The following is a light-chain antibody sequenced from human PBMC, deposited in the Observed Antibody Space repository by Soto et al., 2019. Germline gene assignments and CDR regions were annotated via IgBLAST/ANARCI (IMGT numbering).Light chain of an antibody. CDR2: GAS. Sequence: EVVMTQSPATLSVSPGERATLSCRASQSVSANLAWYQQKPGQAPRLLIYGASTRATGIPERFSGSGSGTEFTLTISSLEPEDFALYYCQQRNSWPPITFGQGTRLEIK. CDR1: QSVSAN. J-gene: IGKJ5*01. CDR3: QQRNSWPPIT. V-gene: IGKV3-15*01.